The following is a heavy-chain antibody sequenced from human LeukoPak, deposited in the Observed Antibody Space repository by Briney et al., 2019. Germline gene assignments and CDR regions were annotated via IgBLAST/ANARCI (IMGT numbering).Heavy chain of an antibody. Sequence: SGPTLVKPPQTLTLTCTFSGFSLSTSGVGVGWIRQPPGKALEWLALIYWDDDKRCSPSLESRLTITKDTSKNQVLLTITNVDPVDTATYYCAQNTYGYWFDPWGQGTLVTVSS. CDR2: IYWDDDK. D-gene: IGHD5-18*01. V-gene: IGHV2-5*02. J-gene: IGHJ5*02. CDR1: GFSLSTSGVG. CDR3: AQNTYGYWFDP.